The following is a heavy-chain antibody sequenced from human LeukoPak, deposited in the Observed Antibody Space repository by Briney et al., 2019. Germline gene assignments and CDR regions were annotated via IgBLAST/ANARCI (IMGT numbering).Heavy chain of an antibody. V-gene: IGHV1-18*01. D-gene: IGHD4-17*01. J-gene: IGHJ3*02. CDR3: ASPTETTVDAFDI. CDR2: ISAYNGNT. CDR1: GYTFTSYG. Sequence: PSVKVSCKASGYTFTSYGISWVRQAPGQGLEWMGWISAYNGNTNYAQKLQGRVTMTTDTSTSTAYMELRSLRSDDTAVYYCASPTETTVDAFDIWGQGTMVTVSS.